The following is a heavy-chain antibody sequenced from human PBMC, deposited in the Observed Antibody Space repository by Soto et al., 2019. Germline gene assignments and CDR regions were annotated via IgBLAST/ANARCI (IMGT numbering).Heavy chain of an antibody. Sequence: QVQLVQSGAEVKKPGASVKVSCKASGYTFTSYGISWVRQAPGQGLEWMGWISAYNGNTNYAQKLQGRVTMTTDTSTSTAYMELRSLRSDDTAVYYCARERSRFLDWSLDPFDYWGQGTLVTVSS. V-gene: IGHV1-18*04. D-gene: IGHD3-3*01. CDR2: ISAYNGNT. CDR3: ARERSRFLDWSLDPFDY. CDR1: GYTFTSYG. J-gene: IGHJ4*02.